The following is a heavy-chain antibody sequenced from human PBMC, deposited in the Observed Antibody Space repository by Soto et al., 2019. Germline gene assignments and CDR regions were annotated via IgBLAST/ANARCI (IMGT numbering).Heavy chain of an antibody. Sequence: QVQLVQSGAEVKKPGASVKVSCKASGYTFASYYMHWVRQAPGQGLEWMGMIDPSSGSTSYARQWQGRVTMTRDTSTSTVYVELSSLRSEDTAIFYCARDQGRGYDFWSGYYSAFDIWGQGTMVTVSS. V-gene: IGHV1-46*04. D-gene: IGHD3-3*01. CDR1: GYTFASYY. CDR2: IDPSSGST. J-gene: IGHJ3*02. CDR3: ARDQGRGYDFWSGYYSAFDI.